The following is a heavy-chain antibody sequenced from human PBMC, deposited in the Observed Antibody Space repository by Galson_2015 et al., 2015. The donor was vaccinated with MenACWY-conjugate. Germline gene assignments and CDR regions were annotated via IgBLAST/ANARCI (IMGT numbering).Heavy chain of an antibody. Sequence: PLRLSCDGSGLSFNHYWVPWAGLPAGKGPEWISSLKADGSFSNYADSVKGRFTISTDNAKNMVDLQMDGLGDEDTAVYFCARDNNWSFDAWGQGTLVTVSS. CDR2: LKADGSFS. V-gene: IGHV3-74*01. CDR3: ARDNNWSFDA. D-gene: IGHD1-1*01. CDR1: GLSFNHYW. J-gene: IGHJ4*02.